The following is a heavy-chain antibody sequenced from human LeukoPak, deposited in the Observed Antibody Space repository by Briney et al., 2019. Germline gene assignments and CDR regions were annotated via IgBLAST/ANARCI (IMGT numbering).Heavy chain of an antibody. J-gene: IGHJ5*02. D-gene: IGHD3-3*01. CDR2: IYTSGST. Sequence: SETLSLTCTASGGSISSYYWSWIRQPAGKGLEWIGRIYTSGSTNYNPSLKSRVTMSVDTSKNQFSLKLSSVTAADTAVYYCARDWFQLRFLEWYNWFDPWGQGTLVTVSS. CDR1: GGSISSYY. CDR3: ARDWFQLRFLEWYNWFDP. V-gene: IGHV4-4*07.